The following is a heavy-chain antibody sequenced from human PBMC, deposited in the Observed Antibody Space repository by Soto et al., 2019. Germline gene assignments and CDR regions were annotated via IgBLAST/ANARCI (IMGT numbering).Heavy chain of an antibody. Sequence: SETLSLTSTVSGGSISSSSYYWGWVRQPPGKGLEWIGSMYYSGSTYYNPSLKNRVTISVDTSKNRFSLKLSSVTAADTAVFYCASLRIPERPFDYWGQGTLVTVSS. CDR1: GGSISSSSYY. CDR3: ASLRIPERPFDY. D-gene: IGHD3-16*01. J-gene: IGHJ4*02. V-gene: IGHV4-39*01. CDR2: MYYSGST.